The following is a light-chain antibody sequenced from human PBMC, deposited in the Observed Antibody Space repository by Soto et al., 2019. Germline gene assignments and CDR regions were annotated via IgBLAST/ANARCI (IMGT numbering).Light chain of an antibody. CDR2: EVS. CDR3: FFFTSSGTLYV. Sequence: QYVLPQPGSMSGSRGQSITISCAGTSSDVGCYNYGSWYHPHPRTAPKRTIYEVSTRPPGVSNRFSCSKSGNTASLTISGFQAEDEADYYFFFFTSSGTLYV. J-gene: IGLJ1*01. V-gene: IGLV2-14*01. CDR1: SSDVGCYNY.